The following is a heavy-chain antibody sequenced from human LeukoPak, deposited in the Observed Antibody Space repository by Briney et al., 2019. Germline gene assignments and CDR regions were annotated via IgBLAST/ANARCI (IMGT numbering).Heavy chain of an antibody. V-gene: IGHV3-48*04. D-gene: IGHD1-26*01. CDR1: GFIFSSYN. Sequence: GVSLRLSCAACGFIFSSYNMNWVRQAPGKGLEWISYISSISGSTIFYADSVKGRLTISRDNAENSLYLQRDGLRAEDTAVYYGARDPGTYYGYFDFWGQGTLVTVSS. J-gene: IGHJ4*02. CDR2: ISSISGSTI. CDR3: ARDPGTYYGYFDF.